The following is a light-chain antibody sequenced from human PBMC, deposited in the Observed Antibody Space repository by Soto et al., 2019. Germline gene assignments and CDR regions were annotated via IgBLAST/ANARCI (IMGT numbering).Light chain of an antibody. V-gene: IGKV3-15*01. CDR1: QTIYNN. CDR3: QQYDSYSWT. CDR2: HTS. J-gene: IGKJ1*01. Sequence: IVMTQSPDTLSVSPGERATLSCRASQTIYNNVAWYQKRPGQAPRLLIYHTSSRATGIPARFSGSGSGTEFTLTISSLQPDDFATYYCQQYDSYSWTFGQGTKVDIK.